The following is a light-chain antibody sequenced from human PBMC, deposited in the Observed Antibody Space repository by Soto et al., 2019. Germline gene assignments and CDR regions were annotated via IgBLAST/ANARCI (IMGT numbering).Light chain of an antibody. CDR1: TSNIGAGYG. Sequence: QSVLTQPPSVSGAPGQRVTISCSGSTSNIGAGYGVHWYQQLPGTAPKLLIYDNSHRPSGVPDRVSGSQSGASASLAITGLQAEDEADYYCQSYDSSLSGSRVFGSGTKVTVL. J-gene: IGLJ1*01. CDR3: QSYDSSLSGSRV. CDR2: DNS. V-gene: IGLV1-40*01.